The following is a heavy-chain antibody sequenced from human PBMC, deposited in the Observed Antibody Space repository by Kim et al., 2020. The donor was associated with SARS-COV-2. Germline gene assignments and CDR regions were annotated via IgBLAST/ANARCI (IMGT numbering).Heavy chain of an antibody. J-gene: IGHJ4*02. CDR1: GFTFDDYA. CDR3: ANEPAAGNY. Sequence: GGSLRLSCAASGFTFDDYAMHWVRQAPGKGLEWVSLISGDGGSTYYADSVKGRFTISRDNSKNSLYLQMNSLRTEDTALYYCANEPAAGNYWGQGTLVTVSS. D-gene: IGHD6-13*01. CDR2: ISGDGGST. V-gene: IGHV3-43*02.